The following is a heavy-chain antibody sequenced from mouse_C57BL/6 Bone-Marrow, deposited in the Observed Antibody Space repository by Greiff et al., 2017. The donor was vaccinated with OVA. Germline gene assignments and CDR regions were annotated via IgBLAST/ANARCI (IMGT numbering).Heavy chain of an antibody. D-gene: IGHD1-1*01. CDR3: TSYGGLAY. CDR1: GFNIKDDY. V-gene: IGHV14-4*01. Sequence: EVKLMESGAELVRPGASVKLSCTASGFNIKDDYMHWVKQRPEQGLEWIGWIDTENGDTEYASKFQGKATITAVTSSNTAYLQLSSLTSEDTAVYYCTSYGGLAYWGQGTLVTVSA. J-gene: IGHJ3*01. CDR2: IDTENGDT.